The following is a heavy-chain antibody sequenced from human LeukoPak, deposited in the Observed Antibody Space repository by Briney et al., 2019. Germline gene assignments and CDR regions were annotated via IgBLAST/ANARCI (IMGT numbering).Heavy chain of an antibody. CDR3: ARDRNGGNSL. CDR2: IYSGGST. J-gene: IGHJ4*02. D-gene: IGHD4-23*01. V-gene: IGHV3-53*01. Sequence: GGSLRLSCAASGFTFSSYEMNWVRQAPGKGLEWVSVIYSGGSTYYADSVKGRFTISRDNSKNTLYLQMNSLRAEDTAVYYCARDRNGGNSLWGQGTLVTVSS. CDR1: GFTFSSYE.